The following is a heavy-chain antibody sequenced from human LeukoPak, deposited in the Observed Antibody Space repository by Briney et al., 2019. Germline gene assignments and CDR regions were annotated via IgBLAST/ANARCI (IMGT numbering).Heavy chain of an antibody. CDR1: EHTFTVYF. CDR2: INPNSGGT. J-gene: IGHJ6*02. V-gene: IGHV1-2*02. D-gene: IGHD2-8*02. CDR3: AREVLAKNYGMDV. Sequence: ASVKVSCKASEHTFTVYFMHWVRQAPGQELEWMGWINPNSGGTNYAQKFQGRVTMTRDTSISTAYMELSSLRSDDTAVYYCAREVLAKNYGMDVWGQGTTVTVSS.